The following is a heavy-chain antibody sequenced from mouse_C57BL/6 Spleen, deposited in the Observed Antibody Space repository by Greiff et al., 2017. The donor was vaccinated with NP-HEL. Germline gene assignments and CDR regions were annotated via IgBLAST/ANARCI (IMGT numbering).Heavy chain of an antibody. J-gene: IGHJ4*01. CDR2: IYPGDGDT. Sequence: QVQLQQSGPELVKPGASVKISCKASGYAFSSSWMNWVKQRPGKGLEWIGRIYPGDGDTNYNGKFKGKATLTADKSSSTAYMQLSSLTSEDSAVYFCARGGNWDGGYAMDYWGQGTSVTVSS. CDR3: ARGGNWDGGYAMDY. V-gene: IGHV1-82*01. CDR1: GYAFSSSW. D-gene: IGHD4-1*01.